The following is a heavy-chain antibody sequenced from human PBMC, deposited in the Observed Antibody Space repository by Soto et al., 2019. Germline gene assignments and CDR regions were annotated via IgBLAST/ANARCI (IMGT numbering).Heavy chain of an antibody. J-gene: IGHJ4*02. Sequence: GGSLRLSCAASGFTFSTYAMSWVRQPPGKGLEWVSGVSGSGDRTNHADSVKGRFTVSRDNSKNTLYLQMNSLRAEDTAVYYCAKDWVQKNYWGQGTLVTVSS. V-gene: IGHV3-23*01. CDR2: VSGSGDRT. CDR1: GFTFSTYA. CDR3: AKDWVQKNY. D-gene: IGHD3-16*01.